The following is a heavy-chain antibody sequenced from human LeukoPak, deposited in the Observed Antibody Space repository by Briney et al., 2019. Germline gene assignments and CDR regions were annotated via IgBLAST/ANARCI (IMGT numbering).Heavy chain of an antibody. CDR2: INANNGDT. CDR3: ARVSPIYQLFFWFDP. J-gene: IGHJ5*02. V-gene: IGHV1-2*02. Sequence: ASVKVSCKASGYTFTDYYVHWVRQAPGQGLEWMGWINANNGDTNYALKFQGRVTMTRDTSISTAYMDLTRLRSDDAAVYYCARVSPIYQLFFWFDPWGQGTLVTVSS. D-gene: IGHD2-2*01. CDR1: GYTFTDYY.